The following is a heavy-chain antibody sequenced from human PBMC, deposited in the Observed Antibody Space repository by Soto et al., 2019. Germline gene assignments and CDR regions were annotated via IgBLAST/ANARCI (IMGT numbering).Heavy chain of an antibody. Sequence: ASVKVSCKASGYTFTSYDINWVRQATGQGLEWMGWMNPNSGNTGYAQKFQGRVTMTRNTSISTAYMELSSLRSEDTAVYYCARVMRFTRDYYYYYYMDVWGKGTTVTVSS. CDR2: MNPNSGNT. CDR1: GYTFTSYD. J-gene: IGHJ6*03. D-gene: IGHD2-2*01. CDR3: ARVMRFTRDYYYYYYMDV. V-gene: IGHV1-8*01.